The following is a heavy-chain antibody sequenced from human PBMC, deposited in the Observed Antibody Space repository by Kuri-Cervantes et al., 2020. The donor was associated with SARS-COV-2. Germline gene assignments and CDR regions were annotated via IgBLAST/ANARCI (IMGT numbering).Heavy chain of an antibody. J-gene: IGHJ6*02. D-gene: IGHD4-23*01. CDR2: TYFRPKWYN. Sequence: SCAISGDSVSSNSAAWNWIRQSPSRGLEWLGRTYFRPKWYNDYAVSVKSRITINPDTSKKQFSLQLNSVTPEDTAVYYCAKERLKRSLTYGWEVTREYYYGMDVWGQGTTVTVSS. CDR1: GDSVSSNSAA. CDR3: AKERLKRSLTYGWEVTREYYYGMDV. V-gene: IGHV6-1*01.